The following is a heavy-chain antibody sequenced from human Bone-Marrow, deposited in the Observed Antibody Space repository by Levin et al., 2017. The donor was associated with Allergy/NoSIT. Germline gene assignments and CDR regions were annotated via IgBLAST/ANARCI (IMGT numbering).Heavy chain of an antibody. CDR3: ARGFREMTTVTPYDY. CDR1: GYTFTSYD. CDR2: MNPNSGNT. Sequence: GESLKISCKASGYTFTSYDINWVRQATGQGLEWMGWMNPNSGNTGYAQKFQGRVTMTRNTSISTAYMELSSLRSEDTAVYYCARGFREMTTVTPYDYRGQGTLVTVSS. V-gene: IGHV1-8*01. J-gene: IGHJ4*02. D-gene: IGHD4-17*01.